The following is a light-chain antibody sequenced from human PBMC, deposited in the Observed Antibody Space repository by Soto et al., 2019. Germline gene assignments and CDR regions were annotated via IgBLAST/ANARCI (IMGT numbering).Light chain of an antibody. J-gene: IGLJ3*02. CDR1: SSNIGAGYD. CDR3: QSYDSSLSGGV. V-gene: IGLV1-40*01. CDR2: GNS. Sequence: QSVLTQPPSVSGAPGQRVTISCTGSSSNIGAGYDVHWYQQLPGTAPKLLIYGNSNRPSGVPDRFSGSKSGTSASLVITGLQAEDEADHYCQSYDSSLSGGVFGGGTQLTVL.